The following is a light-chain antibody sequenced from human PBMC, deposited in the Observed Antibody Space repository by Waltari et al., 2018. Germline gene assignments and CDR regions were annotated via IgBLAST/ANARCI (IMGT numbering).Light chain of an antibody. J-gene: IGLJ2*01. CDR2: EGS. Sequence: SALTQPASVSGSPGQSITISCTATSGDVVSYNLVSWYQQHPGKAPKLIIYEGSKRSSGVSNRCAGFKSGNTVDLTIAGLQAEDEADYYRCSYAGSGTCVVVGGGTKLTVL. V-gene: IGLV2-23*01. CDR1: SGDVVSYNL. CDR3: CSYAGSGTCVV.